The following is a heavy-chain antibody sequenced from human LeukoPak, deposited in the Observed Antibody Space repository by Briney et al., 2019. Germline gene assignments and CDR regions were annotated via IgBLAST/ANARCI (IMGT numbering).Heavy chain of an antibody. D-gene: IGHD2-2*02. Sequence: GESLKISCKGSGYSFTSYWIGWVRQMPGKGPEWMGIIYPGDSDTRYSPSFQGQVTISADKSISTAYLQWSSLKASDTAMYYCARHSLGYCSSTSCYRGFDYWGQGTLVTVSS. CDR3: ARHSLGYCSSTSCYRGFDY. V-gene: IGHV5-51*01. CDR2: IYPGDSDT. CDR1: GYSFTSYW. J-gene: IGHJ4*02.